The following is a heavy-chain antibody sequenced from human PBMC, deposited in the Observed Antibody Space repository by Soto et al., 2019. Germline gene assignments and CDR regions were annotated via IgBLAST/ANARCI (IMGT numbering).Heavy chain of an antibody. CDR2: ISGSGFKK. D-gene: IGHD1-26*01. V-gene: IGHV3-23*01. J-gene: IGHJ5*02. CDR3: AKNQGVELVPLATVDWFDP. CDR1: GFIFENFG. Sequence: GGSLRLSCAASGFIFENFGMSWVRQAPGKGLEWISSISGSGFKKYYADSVKGRFTIPRDNSKSTVYLELNNLSAEDTAVYHCAKNQGVELVPLATVDWFDPWGQGSVVTV.